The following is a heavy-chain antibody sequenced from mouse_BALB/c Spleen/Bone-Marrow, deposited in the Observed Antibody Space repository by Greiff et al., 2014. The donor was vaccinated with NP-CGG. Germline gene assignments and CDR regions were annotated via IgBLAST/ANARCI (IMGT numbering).Heavy chain of an antibody. D-gene: IGHD2-5*01. J-gene: IGHJ1*01. CDR3: ARKAYYTNWWYFDV. CDR1: GYSFSGYN. Sequence: LVESGPELEKPGASVKISCKASGYSFSGYNLNWVKQSNGQSLEWIGNIDPYYGDTTYNQKFKGKATLTVDRSSSTAYMQLKSLTSEDSAVYYCARKAYYTNWWYFDVWGAGTTVTVSS. V-gene: IGHV1-39*01. CDR2: IDPYYGDT.